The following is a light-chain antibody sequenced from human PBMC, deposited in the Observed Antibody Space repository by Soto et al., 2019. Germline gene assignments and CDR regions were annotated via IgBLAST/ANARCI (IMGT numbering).Light chain of an antibody. J-gene: IGKJ3*01. CDR2: GAS. Sequence: EIVLTQSPGTLSLSPGERATLSCRASQSVSSSYLAWYQQKPGQAPRLLIYGASSRATGIPDRFRGSGSGTDFTLTSSRLEPEDFAVYYCQQYGSSLFGPGTKVDIK. CDR1: QSVSSSY. CDR3: QQYGSSL. V-gene: IGKV3-20*01.